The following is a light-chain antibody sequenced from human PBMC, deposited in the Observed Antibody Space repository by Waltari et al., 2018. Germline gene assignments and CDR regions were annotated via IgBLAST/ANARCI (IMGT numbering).Light chain of an antibody. Sequence: SSELTQDPAVSVALGQTVRNTCPGDILRVYYPNWCQQKPGQAPLLVIYGKTNRPSGIPDRFSASPSRNTASLTITGAQAEDEAHYYCSSRDSSGDVVFGGGTKLTVL. J-gene: IGLJ2*01. CDR2: GKT. CDR1: ILRVYY. V-gene: IGLV3-19*01. CDR3: SSRDSSGDVV.